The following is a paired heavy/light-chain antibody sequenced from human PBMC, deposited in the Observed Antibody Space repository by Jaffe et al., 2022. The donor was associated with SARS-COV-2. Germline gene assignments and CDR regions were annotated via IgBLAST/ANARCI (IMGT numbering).Light chain of an antibody. V-gene: IGKV1-5*03. Sequence: DIQMTQSPSTLSASVGDRVTITCRASQSFSSWLAWYQQKQGKAPKLLIYKASNLESGVPSRFSGGGSGTEFTLTISSLQPDDFATYYCQQYGAYPITFGQGTRLEIK. CDR2: KAS. J-gene: IGKJ5*01. CDR3: QQYGAYPIT. CDR1: QSFSSW.
Heavy chain of an antibody. CDR3: SRGNTVPGAKYYFDH. J-gene: IGHJ4*02. V-gene: IGHV3-49*03. CDR1: GFPFGDYT. Sequence: EVQLVESGGGLVQPGRSLRLSCTPSGFPFGDYTVSWSRQAPGKGLEWVGFVRSKPSGATTEYAASVRGRFTISRDDSNRIAYLQMNSLRTDDTGVYYCSRGNTVPGAKYYFDHWGQGTLVTVSS. CDR2: VRSKPSGATT. D-gene: IGHD2-2*01.